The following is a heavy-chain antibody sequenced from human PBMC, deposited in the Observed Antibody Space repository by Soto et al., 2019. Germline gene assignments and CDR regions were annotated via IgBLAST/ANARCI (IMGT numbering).Heavy chain of an antibody. Sequence: QVQLVQSGAEVKKPGSSVNVSCKASGGTFSSYAISWVRQAPGQGLEWMGGIIPIFGTANYAQTFQGRVTSTADESTRTAYMELSSLRSEDTAVYYWASDRDGYLPPEAWGQGTLVSVSS. CDR1: GGTFSSYA. J-gene: IGHJ5*02. V-gene: IGHV1-69*01. CDR2: IIPIFGTA. D-gene: IGHD5-12*01. CDR3: ASDRDGYLPPEA.